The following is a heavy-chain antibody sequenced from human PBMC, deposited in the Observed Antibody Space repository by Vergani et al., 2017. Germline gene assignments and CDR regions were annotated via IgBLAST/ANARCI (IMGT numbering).Heavy chain of an antibody. J-gene: IGHJ4*02. CDR2: IRYDGSNT. Sequence: QVQLVESGGGVVQPGGSLRLSCGASGFTFSNYGMHWVRQAPGKGLEWVTFIRYDGSNTYYADSVKGRFTISRDNSKNTLFLQMNSLRPDDTSVYYCARDTLTVSRYFDYGGQGTLVTVSS. V-gene: IGHV3-30*02. CDR1: GFTFSNYG. D-gene: IGHD2-21*02. CDR3: ARDTLTVSRYFDY.